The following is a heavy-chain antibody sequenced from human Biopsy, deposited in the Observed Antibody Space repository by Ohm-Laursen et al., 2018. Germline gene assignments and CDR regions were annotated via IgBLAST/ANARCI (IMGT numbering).Heavy chain of an antibody. Sequence: SDTLSLTCSVSGDSLTSGPENWSWIRQSPGQGLKYIGFIYSGGNTNSNPSLKNRVTMSVDTSKNQFYLKLYSVTAADTAVYYFARDRGYYSDRTVPGYFDLWGRGTLVTVSS. D-gene: IGHD3-22*01. J-gene: IGHJ2*01. CDR1: GDSLTSGPEN. V-gene: IGHV4-61*01. CDR2: IYSGGNT. CDR3: ARDRGYYSDRTVPGYFDL.